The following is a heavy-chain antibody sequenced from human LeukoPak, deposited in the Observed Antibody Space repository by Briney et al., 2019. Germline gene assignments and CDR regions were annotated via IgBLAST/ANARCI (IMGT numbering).Heavy chain of an antibody. CDR3: ASGGGWSNWFDP. CDR2: VNSDSGAT. CDR1: GYTFTVYY. Sequence: ASMKVSCKASGYTFTVYYIHWVRQAPGQGLEWMGWVNSDSGATNYAQKFQGRVTMTRDTSISTAYMELNRLRSDDTAVYYCASGGGWSNWFDPWGQGTLVTVSS. J-gene: IGHJ5*02. V-gene: IGHV1-2*02. D-gene: IGHD6-19*01.